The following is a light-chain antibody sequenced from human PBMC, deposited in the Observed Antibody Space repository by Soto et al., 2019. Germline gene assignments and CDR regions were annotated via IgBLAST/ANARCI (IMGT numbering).Light chain of an antibody. CDR2: EDN. CDR1: SGSIASNY. CDR3: QSYDSSNQV. Sequence: FMLTQPHSVSESPGKTVTISCTRSSGSIASNYVQWYQQRPGSAPTTVLYEDNQRPSGVPDRFSGSIDSSSNSASLTISGLKTEDEADYYCQSYDSSNQVFGGGTKVTVL. V-gene: IGLV6-57*04. J-gene: IGLJ2*01.